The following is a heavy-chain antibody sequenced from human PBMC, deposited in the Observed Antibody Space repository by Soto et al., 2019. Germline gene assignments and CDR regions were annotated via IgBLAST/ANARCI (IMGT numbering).Heavy chain of an antibody. CDR1: GYSFTSYW. V-gene: IGHV5-51*01. J-gene: IGHJ6*02. CDR2: IYPGDSDT. CDR3: ARRDYYGSGVYYYYGMDV. D-gene: IGHD3-10*01. Sequence: GESLKISCKGSGYSFTSYWIAWVRQMPGKGLEWMGIIYPGDSDTRYSPSFQGQVTISADKSISTAYLQWSSLKASDTAMYYCARRDYYGSGVYYYYGMDVWGQGTTVTAP.